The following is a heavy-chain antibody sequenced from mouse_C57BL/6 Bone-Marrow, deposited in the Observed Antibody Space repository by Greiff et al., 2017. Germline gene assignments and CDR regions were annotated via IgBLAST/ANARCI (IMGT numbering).Heavy chain of an antibody. CDR3: ASEIYYDYDLFAY. CDR1: GYTFTDYY. J-gene: IGHJ3*01. CDR2: FNPNNGGT. Sequence: VQLQQSGPELVKPGASVTISCKASGYTFTDYYINWVKQSHGKSLEWIGDFNPNNGGTSYNQKFKGKATLTVDKSSSTAYMELRSLTSEDSAVYYCASEIYYDYDLFAYWGQGTLVTVSA. D-gene: IGHD2-4*01. V-gene: IGHV1-26*01.